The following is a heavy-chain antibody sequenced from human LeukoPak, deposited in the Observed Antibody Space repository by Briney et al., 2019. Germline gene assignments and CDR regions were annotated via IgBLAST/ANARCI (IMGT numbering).Heavy chain of an antibody. J-gene: IGHJ4*02. D-gene: IGHD3-9*01. CDR1: GFTFSNYG. V-gene: IGHV3-30*02. CDR2: IRYDGTNK. Sequence: PGGSLRLSCAASGFTFSNYGMHWVRQAPGKGLEWVAFIRYDGTNKHFADSVKGRFTISRDNSKNTLYLQMNSLRAEDTAVYYCANGPQYNILTGYCKVRSHLDYWGQGTLVTVSS. CDR3: ANGPQYNILTGYCKVRSHLDY.